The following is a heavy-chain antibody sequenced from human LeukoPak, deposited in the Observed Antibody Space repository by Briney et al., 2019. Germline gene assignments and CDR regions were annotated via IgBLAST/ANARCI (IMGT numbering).Heavy chain of an antibody. CDR1: GGSISSSNYY. Sequence: SETLSLTCTVSGGSISSSNYYWGWIRQPPGKGLEWIASIFYSGSTYYNASLKSRVSISVDTSNNQFSLKLTSVTAADTAVYYCARSGRGYSYGPMYYFDYWGQGTLVTVSS. CDR3: ARSGRGYSYGPMYYFDY. D-gene: IGHD5-18*01. CDR2: IFYSGST. V-gene: IGHV4-39*01. J-gene: IGHJ4*02.